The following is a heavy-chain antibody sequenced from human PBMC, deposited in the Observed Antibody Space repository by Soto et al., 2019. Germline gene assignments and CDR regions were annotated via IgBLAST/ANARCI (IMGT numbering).Heavy chain of an antibody. V-gene: IGHV3-48*02. CDR1: GFNFSTYS. J-gene: IGHJ4*02. CDR2: IGSSSTTI. D-gene: IGHD3-22*01. CDR3: ARDQYYYDSSGYSPFDY. Sequence: SGGSLRLSCAASGFNFSTYSMNWVRQAPGKGLEWVSYIGSSSTTIYYADSVKGRFTISRDNAKNSLYLQMNSLRDEDTAVYYCARDQYYYDSSGYSPFDYWGQGTLVTASS.